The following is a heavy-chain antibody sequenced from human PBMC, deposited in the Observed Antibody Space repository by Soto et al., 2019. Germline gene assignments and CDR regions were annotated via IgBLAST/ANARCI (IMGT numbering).Heavy chain of an antibody. CDR2: IWYDGSNK. CDR1: EFTFSSYG. CDR3: ARIPGYCSSASCGDDYYYGMDD. V-gene: IGHV3-33*01. Sequence: QVQLVESGGGVVQPGRSLRLSCAASEFTFSSYGMHWVRQAPGKGLEWVAVIWYDGSNKYYADSVKGRFTISRDNSKNTLQLPMDSLRGDDTAVCYSARIPGYCSSASCGDDYYYGMDDWGQGTTVVV. J-gene: IGHJ6*02. D-gene: IGHD2-2*01.